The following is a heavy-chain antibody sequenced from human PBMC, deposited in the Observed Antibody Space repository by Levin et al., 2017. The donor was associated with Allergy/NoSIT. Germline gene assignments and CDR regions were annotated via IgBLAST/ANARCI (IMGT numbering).Heavy chain of an antibody. CDR2: TYYRSKWYN. D-gene: IGHD3-10*01. V-gene: IGHV6-1*01. CDR1: GDSVSSNSAA. J-gene: IGHJ6*02. CDR3: ARGSRFVEVRGVIKGDYGIDV. Sequence: SQTLSLTCAVSGDSVSSNSAAWNWIRQSPSKGLEWLGRTYYRSKWYNDYALSVKSRIIISPDTSKNQFSLHLNSVTPEYTAVYYCARGSRFVEVRGVIKGDYGIDVWGQGTTVTVSS.